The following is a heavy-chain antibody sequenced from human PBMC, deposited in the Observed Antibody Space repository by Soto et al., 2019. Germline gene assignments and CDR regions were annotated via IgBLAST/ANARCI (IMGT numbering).Heavy chain of an antibody. CDR1: GFTFSDYY. V-gene: IGHV3-11*06. CDR3: VRSGDNYNLLDY. D-gene: IGHD1-1*01. Sequence: PGGSLRLSCAASGFTFSDYYMSWIRQAPGKGLEWIGYSSNSGSFTRYADSVKGRFSISRDNAQKSLYLQINSLRGEDTAIYYCVRSGDNYNLLDYWGQGTPVTVSS. J-gene: IGHJ4*02. CDR2: SSNSGSFT.